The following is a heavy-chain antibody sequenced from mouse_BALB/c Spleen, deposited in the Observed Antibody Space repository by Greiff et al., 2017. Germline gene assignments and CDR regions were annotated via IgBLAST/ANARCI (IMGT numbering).Heavy chain of an antibody. CDR2: IYPGDGDT. Sequence: VQLQQSGPELVKPGASVKISCKASGYAFSSSWMNWVKQRPGQGLEWIGRIYPGDGDTNYNGKFKGKATLTADKSSSTAYMRLSSLAAVDSAVYFCARDGSSYFFDYWGQGTTLTVSS. J-gene: IGHJ2*01. CDR3: ARDGSSYFFDY. D-gene: IGHD1-1*01. V-gene: IGHV1-82*01. CDR1: GYAFSSSW.